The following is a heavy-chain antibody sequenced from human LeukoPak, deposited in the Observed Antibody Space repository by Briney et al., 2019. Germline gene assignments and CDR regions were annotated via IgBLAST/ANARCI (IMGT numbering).Heavy chain of an antibody. V-gene: IGHV3-48*01. CDR3: AKDRVVAGAANFDY. CDR1: GFTFSSYS. CDR2: ISSSSSTI. Sequence: GSLRLSCAASGFTFSSYSMNWVRQAPGKGLEWVSYISSSSSTIYYADPVKGRLTISTDDANNSLYLQMNSLRAEDTAVYYCAKDRVVAGAANFDYWGQGTLVTVSS. J-gene: IGHJ4*02. D-gene: IGHD6-13*01.